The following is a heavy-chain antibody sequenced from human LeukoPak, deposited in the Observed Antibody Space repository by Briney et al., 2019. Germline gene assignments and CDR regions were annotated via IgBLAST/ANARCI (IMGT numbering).Heavy chain of an antibody. D-gene: IGHD1-7*01. Sequence: ASVKVSCKASGYTFSGYYMHWVRQAPGQGVEWMGWINPNSGGTNYAQKFQGRVTMTRDTSISTAYMELSRLRSDDTAVYYCARQLELLSGGDAFDIWDQGTMVTVSS. J-gene: IGHJ3*02. CDR2: INPNSGGT. CDR3: ARQLELLSGGDAFDI. V-gene: IGHV1-2*02. CDR1: GYTFSGYY.